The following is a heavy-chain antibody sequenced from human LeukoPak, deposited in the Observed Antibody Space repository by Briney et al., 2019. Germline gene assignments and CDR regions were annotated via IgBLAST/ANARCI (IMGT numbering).Heavy chain of an antibody. Sequence: ASVKVSCKASGYTFTGYYMHWVRQAPGQGLEWMGWINPNSGGTNYAQKFQGRVTMTRDTSISTAYMELSRLRSDDTAVYYCARANSGNRNWSDTWGQGKLVTVSS. D-gene: IGHD7-27*01. J-gene: IGHJ5*02. CDR1: GYTFTGYY. V-gene: IGHV1-2*02. CDR2: INPNSGGT. CDR3: ARANSGNRNWSDT.